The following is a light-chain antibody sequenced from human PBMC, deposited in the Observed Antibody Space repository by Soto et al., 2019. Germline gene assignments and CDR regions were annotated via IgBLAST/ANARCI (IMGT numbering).Light chain of an antibody. Sequence: QSALTQPASVSGSPGQSITISCTGTSSDVGGYNYVSWYQQHPGKAPKVMIYEVSNRPSGVSNRFSGSKSGNTASLTISGLQAEDEAHYYFSSYTGSSTFRVFGGGTKLTVL. CDR3: SSYTGSSTFRV. CDR1: SSDVGGYNY. V-gene: IGLV2-14*01. CDR2: EVS. J-gene: IGLJ2*01.